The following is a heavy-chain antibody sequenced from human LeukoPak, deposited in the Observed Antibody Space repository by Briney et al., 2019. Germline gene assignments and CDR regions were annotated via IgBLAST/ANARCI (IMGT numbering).Heavy chain of an antibody. V-gene: IGHV3-21*04. CDR3: ARDNGYAIRVDTAMADY. D-gene: IGHD5-18*01. Sequence: GGSLRLSCAASGFTFSSYSMNWVRQAPGKGLEWVSSISSSSSYIYYADSVKGRFTISRDNAKNSLYLQMNSLRAEDTAVYYCARDNGYAIRVDTAMADYWGQGTLVTVSS. CDR2: ISSSSSYI. CDR1: GFTFSSYS. J-gene: IGHJ4*02.